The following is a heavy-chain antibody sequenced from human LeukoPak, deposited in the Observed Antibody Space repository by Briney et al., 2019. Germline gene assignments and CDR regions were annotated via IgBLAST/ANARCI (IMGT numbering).Heavy chain of an antibody. CDR1: GGSISSYY. CDR2: IYTSGST. CDR3: ARQAISGYDPPPFDS. V-gene: IGHV4-4*07. Sequence: PSETLSLTCTVSGGSISSYYWSWIRQPAGKGLEWIGRIYTSGSTNYNPSLKSRVTMSVDTSKNQFSLKLSSVTAADTAVYYCARQAISGYDPPPFDSWGQGTLVTVSS. D-gene: IGHD5-12*01. J-gene: IGHJ4*02.